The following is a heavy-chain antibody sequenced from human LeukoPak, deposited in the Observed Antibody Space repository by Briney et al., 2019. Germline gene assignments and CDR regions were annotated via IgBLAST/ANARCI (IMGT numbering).Heavy chain of an antibody. J-gene: IGHJ3*02. Sequence: GGSLRLSCAASGFAFSTYEMNWVRQAPGKGLEWVSSISSSGSTKYYADSLKGRFTISRDNARNSLYLQMNSLRAEDTAVYYCHYDSSGHDAFDIWGQGTMVTVSS. V-gene: IGHV3-48*03. D-gene: IGHD3-22*01. CDR3: HYDSSGHDAFDI. CDR2: ISSSGSTK. CDR1: GFAFSTYE.